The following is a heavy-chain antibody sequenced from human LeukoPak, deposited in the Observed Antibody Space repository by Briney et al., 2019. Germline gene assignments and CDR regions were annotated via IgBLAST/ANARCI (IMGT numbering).Heavy chain of an antibody. CDR2: IYYSVTT. D-gene: IGHD6-19*01. Sequence: AEPLTLTCIVSCGSMSGNYWTWIRQPPGKGLEWIGYIYYSVTTNYNPSLKSRVTISVDTSRNQFSLKLRSVTAADTAVYYCVRGGWSHDYWGQGTLVTVSS. CDR1: CGSMSGNY. J-gene: IGHJ4*02. CDR3: VRGGWSHDY. V-gene: IGHV4-59*01.